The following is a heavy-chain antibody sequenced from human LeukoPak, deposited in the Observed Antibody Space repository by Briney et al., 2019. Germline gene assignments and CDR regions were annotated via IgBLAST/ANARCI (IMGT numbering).Heavy chain of an antibody. CDR2: IGGGGTP. CDR3: ARASNPDVDTASSNAFDI. J-gene: IGHJ3*02. V-gene: IGHV3-23*01. CDR1: GFTFSSYD. Sequence: GGSLRLSCAASGFTFSSYDMSWVRQAPGRGLEWVSAIGGGGTPYYADSVKGRFTISRDNSKNTLYLQMDSLRPEDTAVYSCARASNPDVDTASSNAFDIWGQGTMVTVSS. D-gene: IGHD5-18*01.